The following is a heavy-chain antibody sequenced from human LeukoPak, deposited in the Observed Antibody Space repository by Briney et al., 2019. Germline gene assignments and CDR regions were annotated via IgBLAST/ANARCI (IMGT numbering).Heavy chain of an antibody. CDR3: ARVFRDFWSGSYTNWFDP. J-gene: IGHJ5*02. CDR1: GGSISSGSYY. D-gene: IGHD3-3*01. Sequence: SETLSLTCTVSGGSISSGSYYWSWIRQPAGKGLEWIGRIYTSGSTNYNPSLKSRVTISVDTSKNQFSLKLSSVTAADTAVYYCARVFRDFWSGSYTNWFDPWGQGTLVTVSS. CDR2: IYTSGST. V-gene: IGHV4-61*02.